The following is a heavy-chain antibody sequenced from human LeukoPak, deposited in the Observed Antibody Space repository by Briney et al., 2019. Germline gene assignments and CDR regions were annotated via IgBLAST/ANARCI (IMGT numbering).Heavy chain of an antibody. D-gene: IGHD1-26*01. Sequence: GESLKISCKGSGYSFTSYWIGWVRQMPGKGLEWMGIIHPGDSDTRYSPSFQGQVTISADKSISTAYLQWSSLKASDTAMYYCARRSSGSYSVGGYYYYMDVWGKGTTVTVSS. V-gene: IGHV5-51*01. J-gene: IGHJ6*03. CDR1: GYSFTSYW. CDR3: ARRSSGSYSVGGYYYYMDV. CDR2: IHPGDSDT.